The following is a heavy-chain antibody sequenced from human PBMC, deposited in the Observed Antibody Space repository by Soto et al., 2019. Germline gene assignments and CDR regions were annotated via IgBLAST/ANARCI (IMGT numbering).Heavy chain of an antibody. Sequence: EVQLVESGGGLVQPGGSLRLSCVTSGFTFSSYGMNWVRQAPGKGLEWVSYISSSRTTMYYADSVQGRFTISSDNAKNSLYRQMNSLRAEDTAVYYCARGGIAVAGRHFDYWGQGTLVTVSS. CDR2: ISSSRTTM. CDR3: ARGGIAVAGRHFDY. CDR1: GFTFSSYG. D-gene: IGHD6-19*01. J-gene: IGHJ4*02. V-gene: IGHV3-48*01.